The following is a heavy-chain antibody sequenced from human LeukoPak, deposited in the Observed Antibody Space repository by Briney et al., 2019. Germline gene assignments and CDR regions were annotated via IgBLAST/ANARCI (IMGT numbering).Heavy chain of an antibody. CDR2: IRYDESKN. Sequence: GGSLRLSCAASGFTFSSYGMHWVRQAAGKGLEWVAFIRYDESKNYYADSVKGRFTISRDNSRNTLYLQMNSLRAEDTAIYYCASWHYYDNSGSDYWGQGTLVTVSS. V-gene: IGHV3-30*02. CDR3: ASWHYYDNSGSDY. CDR1: GFTFSSYG. J-gene: IGHJ4*02. D-gene: IGHD3-22*01.